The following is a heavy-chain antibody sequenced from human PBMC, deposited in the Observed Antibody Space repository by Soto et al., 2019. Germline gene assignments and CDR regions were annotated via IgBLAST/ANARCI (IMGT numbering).Heavy chain of an antibody. V-gene: IGHV3-7*03. CDR1: GFALSTYW. J-gene: IGHJ4*02. D-gene: IGHD1-1*01. CDR3: ARLTATATTFVY. Sequence: EVQLVESGGGLVQPGGSLRLSCEASGFALSTYWMSWVRQAPGKGLEWVANIKQDGSVKHYVDSVRGRFTISRDNAKNSLFLQMNSLSAEDTAVYYCARLTATATTFVYWGQGTPVTVSS. CDR2: IKQDGSVK.